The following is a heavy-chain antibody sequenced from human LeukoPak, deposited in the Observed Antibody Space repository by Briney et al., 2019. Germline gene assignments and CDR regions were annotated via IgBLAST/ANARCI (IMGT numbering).Heavy chain of an antibody. J-gene: IGHJ4*02. D-gene: IGHD2-2*02. CDR2: INSDGSST. CDR3: ARAARFCSSTSCYITPFKY. V-gene: IGHV3-74*01. Sequence: GGSLRLSCAASGFTFSSYWMHWVRQAPGKGLVWVSRINSDGSSTSYADSVKGRFTISRDNAKNTLYLQMNSLRAEDTAVYYCARAARFCSSTSCYITPFKYWGQGTLVTVPS. CDR1: GFTFSSYW.